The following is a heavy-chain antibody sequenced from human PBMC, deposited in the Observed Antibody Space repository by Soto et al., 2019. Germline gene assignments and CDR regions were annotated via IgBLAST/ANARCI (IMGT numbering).Heavy chain of an antibody. CDR1: GYTFTSYD. CDR3: ARAGYCSGGSCYLPPGAY. D-gene: IGHD2-15*01. CDR2: MNPNSGNT. J-gene: IGHJ4*02. Sequence: QVQLVQSGAEVKKPGASVKVSCKASGYTFTSYDINWVRQATGQGLEWMGWMNPNSGNTGYAQKFQGRVTMTKNTSISTAYMEMSSLRSEDTAVYYCARAGYCSGGSCYLPPGAYWGQGTLVTVSS. V-gene: IGHV1-8*01.